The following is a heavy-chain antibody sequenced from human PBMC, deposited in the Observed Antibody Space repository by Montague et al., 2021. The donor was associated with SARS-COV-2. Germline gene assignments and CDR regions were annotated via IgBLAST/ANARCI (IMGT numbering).Heavy chain of an antibody. Sequence: SETLSLTCTVSGGSISSYYWSWIRQPPGKGLGWIGYIYYGGSTNYNPSLKSRVTISVDTSKNQFSLKLTSVTAADTAVYYCARGRDGYYHRSALFDYWGQGTLVTVSS. J-gene: IGHJ4*02. CDR3: ARGRDGYYHRSALFDY. D-gene: IGHD3-22*01. V-gene: IGHV4-59*01. CDR1: GGSISSYY. CDR2: IYYGGST.